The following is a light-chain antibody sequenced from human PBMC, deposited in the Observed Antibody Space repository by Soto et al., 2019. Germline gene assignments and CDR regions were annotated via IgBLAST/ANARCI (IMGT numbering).Light chain of an antibody. CDR1: SSDVGGYNY. Sequence: QSALTQPASVSGSPGQSITISCIGTSSDVGGYNYVSWYQQHPGKAPKLIIYNCLTQPSGVSNRFSGSKSGNTASLTISGLQAEDEADNYSSSYASRRPTVFGGGTQLTVL. V-gene: IGLV2-14*03. CDR2: NCL. J-gene: IGLJ7*01. CDR3: SSYASRRPTV.